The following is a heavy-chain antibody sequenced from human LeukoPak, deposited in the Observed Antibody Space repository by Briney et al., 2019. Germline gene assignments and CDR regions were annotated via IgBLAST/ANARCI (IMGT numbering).Heavy chain of an antibody. CDR2: INPSGGST. CDR3: ARGSFAYITS. D-gene: IGHD3-10*01. Sequence: ASVKVSCKASGYTFTSYYMHWVRQAPGQGLEWMGIINPSGGSTSYAQKFQGRVTMTRDMSTSAAYMELSRLRSDDTAVYYCARGSFAYITSWGQGTLVTVSS. V-gene: IGHV1-46*01. J-gene: IGHJ4*02. CDR1: GYTFTSYY.